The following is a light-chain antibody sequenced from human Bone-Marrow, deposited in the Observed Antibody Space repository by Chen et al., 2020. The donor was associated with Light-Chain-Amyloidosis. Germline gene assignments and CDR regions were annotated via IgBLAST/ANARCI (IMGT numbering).Light chain of an antibody. CDR2: FKSDSED. J-gene: IGLJ3*02. V-gene: IGLV5-45*02. CDR3: MIWLSTDWV. Sequence: QAVLTQPSSLPASPGASASLTCTFRSDINVGSYRIYWYQQKPGSPPQYLLRFKSDSEDQRGSGVPSRFSGSRDVSAKAGILLISALQSEDGADYYCMIWLSTDWVFGGGTKLTVL. CDR1: SDINVGSYR.